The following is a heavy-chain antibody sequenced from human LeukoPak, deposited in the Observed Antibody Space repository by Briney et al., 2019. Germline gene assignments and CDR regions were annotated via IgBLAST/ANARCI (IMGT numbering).Heavy chain of an antibody. Sequence: SETLSLTCTVSGGSISSSSYYWGWIRPPPGKGLEWIGSIYFSGSTYYNPSLKSRVTISVDTSKNQFSLKLRSVTAADTAVFYCARRLDSRAETFDYWGQGSLVTVSS. D-gene: IGHD3-22*01. CDR1: GGSISSSSYY. CDR3: ARRLDSRAETFDY. J-gene: IGHJ4*02. CDR2: IYFSGST. V-gene: IGHV4-39*01.